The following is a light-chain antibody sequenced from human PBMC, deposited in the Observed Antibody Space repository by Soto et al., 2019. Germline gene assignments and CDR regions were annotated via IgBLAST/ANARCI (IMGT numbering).Light chain of an antibody. CDR1: QSVISY. CDR2: GAF. V-gene: IGKV3-20*01. CDR3: QQYGSSPVT. J-gene: IGKJ1*01. Sequence: IVLTHSPATLSLSPLWRGTLSFKASQSVISYLAWYQQKPGQAPRLLIYGAFSRATGIPDRFSGSGSGTDFTLTISRLEPEDFAVYYCQQYGSSPVTFGQGTKVDIK.